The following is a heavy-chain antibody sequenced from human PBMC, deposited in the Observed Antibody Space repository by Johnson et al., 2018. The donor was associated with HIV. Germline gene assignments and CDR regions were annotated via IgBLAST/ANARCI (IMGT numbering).Heavy chain of an antibody. Sequence: VQLVESGGGLVQPGGSLRLSCAASGFTFSSYWMSWVRQAPGKGLEWVANIKQDGSEKYYVDSVKGRFTISRDNAKNSLYLQMNSLRAEDTAVYYCARDLRHVYGVGYAFDILGQGTMVTVSS. CDR3: ARDLRHVYGVGYAFDI. J-gene: IGHJ3*02. CDR2: IKQDGSEK. V-gene: IGHV3-7*01. CDR1: GFTFSSYW. D-gene: IGHD4-17*01.